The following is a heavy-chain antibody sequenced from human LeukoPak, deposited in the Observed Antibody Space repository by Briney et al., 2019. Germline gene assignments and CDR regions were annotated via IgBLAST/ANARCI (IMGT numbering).Heavy chain of an antibody. Sequence: GGPLRLSCAASGFTFSSYWMSWVRQAPGKGLEWVANIKQDGSEKYYVDSVKGRFTISRDNAKNSLYLQMNSLRAEDTAVYYCARVATQQLNAFDIWGQGTMVTVSS. CDR2: IKQDGSEK. D-gene: IGHD6-13*01. V-gene: IGHV3-7*01. J-gene: IGHJ3*02. CDR1: GFTFSSYW. CDR3: ARVATQQLNAFDI.